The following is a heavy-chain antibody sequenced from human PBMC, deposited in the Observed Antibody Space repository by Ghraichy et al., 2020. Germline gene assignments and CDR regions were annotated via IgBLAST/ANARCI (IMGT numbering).Heavy chain of an antibody. CDR1: GFTFSSYS. V-gene: IGHV3-21*01. J-gene: IGHJ6*03. CDR2: ISSSSSYI. D-gene: IGHD2-15*01. Sequence: GGSLRLSCAASGFTFSSYSMNWVRQAPGKGLEWVSSISSSSSYIYYADSVKGRFTISRDNAKNSLYLQMNSLRAEDTAVYYCARMVREVVVAADYYYYYMDVWGKGTTVTVSS. CDR3: ARMVREVVVAADYYYYYMDV.